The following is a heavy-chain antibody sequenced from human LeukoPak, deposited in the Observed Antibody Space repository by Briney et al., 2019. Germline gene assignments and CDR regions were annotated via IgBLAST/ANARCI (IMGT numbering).Heavy chain of an antibody. D-gene: IGHD3-9*01. CDR1: GFTFSSYW. CDR2: IKQDGSEK. V-gene: IGHV3-7*01. Sequence: GGSLRLTCAASGFTFSSYWMSWVRQAPGKGLEWVANIKQDGSEKYYVDSVKGRFTISRDNAKNSLYLQMNSLRAEDTAVYYCARDSYYDILTGYYNYWGQGTLVTVSS. CDR3: ARDSYYDILTGYYNY. J-gene: IGHJ4*02.